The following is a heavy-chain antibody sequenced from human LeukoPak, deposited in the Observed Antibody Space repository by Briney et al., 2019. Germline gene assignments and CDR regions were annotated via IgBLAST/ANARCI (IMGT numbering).Heavy chain of an antibody. Sequence: ASVKVSCKASGYTFTSYGISWLRQAPGQGLEWMGWISAYNGNTNYAQKLQGRVTMTTDTSTSTAYMELRSLRSDDTAVYYCARFLACAYWFDPWGQGTLVTVSS. CDR2: ISAYNGNT. J-gene: IGHJ5*02. CDR3: ARFLACAYWFDP. V-gene: IGHV1-18*01. D-gene: IGHD3/OR15-3a*01. CDR1: GYTFTSYG.